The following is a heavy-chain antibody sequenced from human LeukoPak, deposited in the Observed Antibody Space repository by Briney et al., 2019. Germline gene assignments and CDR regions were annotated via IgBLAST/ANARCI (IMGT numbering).Heavy chain of an antibody. V-gene: IGHV3-30-3*01. CDR2: VSHDGNIK. CDR1: GFTFNNYA. CDR3: ARTFLGATYHTHFDY. J-gene: IGHJ4*02. Sequence: GGSLRLSCAASGFTFNNYAMHWVRQAPGKGLEWVAVVSHDGNIKYYADSVKGRFTISRDNSKNTLYLQMNSLRAEDTAVYYCARTFLGATYHTHFDYWGQGTLVTVSS. D-gene: IGHD1-26*01.